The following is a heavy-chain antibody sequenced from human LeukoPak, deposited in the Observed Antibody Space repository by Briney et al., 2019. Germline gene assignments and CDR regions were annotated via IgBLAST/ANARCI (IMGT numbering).Heavy chain of an antibody. CDR1: GYSFTSYW. D-gene: IGHD2-21*02. CDR3: ARRNYCGGDCYYFDY. V-gene: IGHV5-51*01. CDR2: IYPGDSDT. Sequence: KDGESLQISCKGSGYSFTSYWIGWVRQMPRKGLEWMGIIYPGDSDTRYSPSFQGQVTTSADKSISTAYLQWSSLKASDTAMYYCARRNYCGGDCYYFDYWGQGTLVTVSS. J-gene: IGHJ4*02.